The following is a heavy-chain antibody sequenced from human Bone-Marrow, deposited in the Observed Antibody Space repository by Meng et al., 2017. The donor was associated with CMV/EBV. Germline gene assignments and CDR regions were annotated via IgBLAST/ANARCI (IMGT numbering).Heavy chain of an antibody. CDR2: ISSSSSYI. J-gene: IGHJ6*02. D-gene: IGHD6-13*01. V-gene: IGHV3-21*04. CDR3: ARDAGDHYYYYYGMDV. Sequence: GGSLRLSCAASGFTFSSYSMNWVRQAPGKGLEWVSSISSSSSYIDYADSLKGRFTISRDNAKNSLYLQMNSLRAEDTAVYYCARDAGDHYYYYYGMDVWGQGTTVTVSS. CDR1: GFTFSSYS.